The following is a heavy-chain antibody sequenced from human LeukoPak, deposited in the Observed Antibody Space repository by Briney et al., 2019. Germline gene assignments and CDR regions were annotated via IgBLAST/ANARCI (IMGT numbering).Heavy chain of an antibody. CDR2: IYTSGST. J-gene: IGHJ4*02. D-gene: IGHD5-18*01. Sequence: SETLSLTCTVSGGSISSYYWSWIRQPAGKGLEWIRRIYTSGSTNYNPSLKSRVTMSVDTSKNQFSLKLSSVTAADTAVYYCAREGEDTAMVDYWGQGTLVTVSS. CDR1: GGSISSYY. CDR3: AREGEDTAMVDY. V-gene: IGHV4-4*07.